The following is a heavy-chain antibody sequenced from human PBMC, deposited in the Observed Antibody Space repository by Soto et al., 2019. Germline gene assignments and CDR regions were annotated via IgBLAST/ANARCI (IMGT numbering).Heavy chain of an antibody. CDR1: GYTFTGYY. CDR2: INPNSGGT. CDR3: ASAKTSGPGGGTTTSFDY. V-gene: IGHV1-2*04. J-gene: IGHJ4*02. Sequence: QVKLVQSGAEVKKPGASVKVSCKASGYTFTGYYMHWVRQAPGQGLEWMGWINPNSGGTNYAQKFQGWVTMTRDTSISTAYRELSRLRSDDTAVYYCASAKTSGPGGGTTTSFDYWGQGTLVTVSS. D-gene: IGHD1-26*01.